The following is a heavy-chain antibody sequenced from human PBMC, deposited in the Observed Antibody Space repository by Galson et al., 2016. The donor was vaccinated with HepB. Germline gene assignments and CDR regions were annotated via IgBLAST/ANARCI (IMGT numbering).Heavy chain of an antibody. CDR2: IYSYGDT. V-gene: IGHV3-66*01. CDR1: GLTFTRDN. CDR3: ARDPDGDGYSFLED. D-gene: IGHD5-18*01. J-gene: IGHJ4*02. Sequence: SLRLSCAASGLTFTRDNMNWLRQAPGKGLEWVSFIYSYGDTYYADSVKGRFTISRDNSKNTLSLQMNSLRAEDTAVYYCARDPDGDGYSFLEDWGQGTLVTVSS.